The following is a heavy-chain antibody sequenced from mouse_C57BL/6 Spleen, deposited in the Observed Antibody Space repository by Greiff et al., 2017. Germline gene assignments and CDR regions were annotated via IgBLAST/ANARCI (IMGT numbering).Heavy chain of an antibody. CDR2: INPGSGGT. J-gene: IGHJ3*01. CDR1: GYAFTNYL. D-gene: IGHD3-2*02. V-gene: IGHV1-54*01. CDR3: AREGGSGPAWFAY. Sequence: QVQLKQSGAELVRPGTSVKVSCKASGYAFTNYLIEWVKQRPGQGLEWIGVINPGSGGTNYNEKFKGKATLTADKSSSTAYLQLSSLTSEDSAVYFCAREGGSGPAWFAYWGQGTLVTVSA.